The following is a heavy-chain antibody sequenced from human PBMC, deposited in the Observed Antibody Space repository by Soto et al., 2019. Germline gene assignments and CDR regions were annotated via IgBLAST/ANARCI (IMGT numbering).Heavy chain of an antibody. CDR2: IWYDGSIK. J-gene: IGHJ6*02. V-gene: IGHV3-33*01. CDR1: ESMFGSYG. Sequence: QVQLVESGGGVVQPGRSLRLSCVASESMFGSYGMYWVRQAPGKGLEWVAVIWYDGSIKHYADSVKGRFTISRDNSKNTLELQMNSLRAGDTAVYYCARVSSDYYGMDVWGQGTAVIVSS. D-gene: IGHD3-22*01. CDR3: ARVSSDYYGMDV.